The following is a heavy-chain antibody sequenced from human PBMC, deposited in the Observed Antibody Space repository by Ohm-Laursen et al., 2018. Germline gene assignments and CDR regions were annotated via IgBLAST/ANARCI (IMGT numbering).Heavy chain of an antibody. CDR3: AKDLPTSTLRRPREPFDY. D-gene: IGHD1-14*01. CDR2: ISSSGGST. J-gene: IGHJ4*02. V-gene: IGHV3-23*01. CDR1: GFTFSSYA. Sequence: GSLRLSCVASGFTFSSYAMSWVRQAPGKGLEWVSAISSSGGSTYYADSVKGRFTISRDNSKNTLYLQMNNLRAEDTAVYYCAKDLPTSTLRRPREPFDYWGQGTLVTVSS.